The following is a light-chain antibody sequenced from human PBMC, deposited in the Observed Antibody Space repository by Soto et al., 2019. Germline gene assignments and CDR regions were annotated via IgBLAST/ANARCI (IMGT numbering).Light chain of an antibody. CDR3: SSYTSSITPDV. J-gene: IGLJ1*01. CDR2: EVS. Sequence: QSVLTQPASVSGSPGQSITISCTGTSSDVGGYNYVSWYQQHPGKAPKLMIYEVSNRPSGVSNRFSGSKSGNTASLSISGLQAEDEADYYCSSYTSSITPDVFGPGTKVTVL. V-gene: IGLV2-14*01. CDR1: SSDVGGYNY.